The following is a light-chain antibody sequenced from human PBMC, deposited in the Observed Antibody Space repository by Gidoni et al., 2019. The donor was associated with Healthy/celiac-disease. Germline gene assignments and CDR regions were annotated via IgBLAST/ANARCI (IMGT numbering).Light chain of an antibody. CDR3: QSYDSSLSGSGV. CDR2: GNS. V-gene: IGLV1-40*01. J-gene: IGLJ3*02. Sequence: QSVLTQPPALSCTPARRTTISCTGSSSNIGAGYDVHWYQQLPGTAPTLLIYGNSNRPSGVPDRFSGSKSGTSASLAITGLQAEDEADYYCQSYDSSLSGSGVFGGGTKLTVL. CDR1: SSNIGAGYD.